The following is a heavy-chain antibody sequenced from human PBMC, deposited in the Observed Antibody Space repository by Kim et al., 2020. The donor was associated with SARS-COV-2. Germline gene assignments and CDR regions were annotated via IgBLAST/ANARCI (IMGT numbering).Heavy chain of an antibody. CDR1: GFTFSSYG. CDR2: ISYDGSNK. CDR3: AKEGGSGSYYSHYYYYG. Sequence: GGSLRLSCAASGFTFSSYGMHWVRQAPGKGLEWVAVISYDGSNKYYADSVKGRFTISRDNSKNTLYLQMNSLRAEDTAVYYCAKEGGSGSYYSHYYYYG. D-gene: IGHD3-10*01. V-gene: IGHV3-30*18. J-gene: IGHJ6*01.